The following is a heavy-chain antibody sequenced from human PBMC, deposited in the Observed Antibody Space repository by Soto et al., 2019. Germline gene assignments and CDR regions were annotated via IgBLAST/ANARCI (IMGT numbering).Heavy chain of an antibody. Sequence: GGSLRLSCAASGFTFSSYAMHWVRQAPGKGLEWVAVISYDGSNKYYADSVKGRFTISRDNSKNTLYLQMNSLRAEDTAVYYCARDPFPSNYYDSSGYYYVHNWFDPWGQGTPVTVSS. D-gene: IGHD3-22*01. CDR3: ARDPFPSNYYDSSGYYYVHNWFDP. CDR2: ISYDGSNK. V-gene: IGHV3-30-3*01. J-gene: IGHJ5*02. CDR1: GFTFSSYA.